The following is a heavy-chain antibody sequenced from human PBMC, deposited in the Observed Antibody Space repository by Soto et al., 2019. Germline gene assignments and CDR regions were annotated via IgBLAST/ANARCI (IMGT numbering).Heavy chain of an antibody. V-gene: IGHV4-31*03. CDR3: ARGGDYSDSSGYYPFDY. J-gene: IGHJ4*02. D-gene: IGHD3-22*01. CDR2: IYYSGST. CDR1: GGSISSGDYF. Sequence: SETLSLTCTVSGGSISSGDYFRSWIRQHPGKGLEWIGYIYYSGSTYYNPSLKSRVTISVDTSKIEFSLKLSSVTAADTAVYYCARGGDYSDSSGYYPFDYWGQGILVTVSS.